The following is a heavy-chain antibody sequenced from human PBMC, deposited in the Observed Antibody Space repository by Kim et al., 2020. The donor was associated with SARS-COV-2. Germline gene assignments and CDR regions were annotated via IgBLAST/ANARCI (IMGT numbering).Heavy chain of an antibody. CDR1: GGIFSSNA. Sequence: SVKVSCKASGGIFSSNAISWVRQAPGQGLEWMGGIIPLFGTANYAQEFQGRVIITADDSTSTGYMEISSLRSDDTAVYYCARDGGSGSYAFFENWGQGTQVTVSS. V-gene: IGHV1-69*13. J-gene: IGHJ4*02. D-gene: IGHD3-10*01. CDR2: IIPLFGTA. CDR3: ARDGGSGSYAFFEN.